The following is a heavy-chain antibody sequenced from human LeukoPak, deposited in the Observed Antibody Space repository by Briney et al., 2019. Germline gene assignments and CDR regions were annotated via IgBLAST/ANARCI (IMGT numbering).Heavy chain of an antibody. D-gene: IGHD3-10*01. Sequence: GGSLRLSCAASGFTFSSYSMNWVRQAPGKGLEWVSSISSSSSYIYYADSVKGRFTISRDNAKNTLCLQMNSLRAEDTAVYYCARDPPYGSGRDFDYWGQGTLVTVSS. J-gene: IGHJ4*02. CDR2: ISSSSSYI. V-gene: IGHV3-21*01. CDR3: ARDPPYGSGRDFDY. CDR1: GFTFSSYS.